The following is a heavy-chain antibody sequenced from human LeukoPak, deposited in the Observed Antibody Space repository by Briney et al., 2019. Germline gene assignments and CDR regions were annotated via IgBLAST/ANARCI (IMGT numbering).Heavy chain of an antibody. D-gene: IGHD6-19*01. Sequence: GGSLRLSCAASGFTFSNYAMSWVRQAPGKGLEWVAVISYDGSNKYYADSVKGRFTISRDNSKNTLYLQMNSLRAEDTAVYYCASTDPAVAGTTAYYFDYWGQGTLVTVSS. CDR2: ISYDGSNK. CDR1: GFTFSNYA. V-gene: IGHV3-30-3*02. J-gene: IGHJ4*02. CDR3: ASTDPAVAGTTAYYFDY.